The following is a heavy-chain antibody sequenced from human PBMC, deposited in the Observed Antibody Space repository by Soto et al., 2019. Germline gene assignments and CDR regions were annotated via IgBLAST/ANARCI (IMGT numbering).Heavy chain of an antibody. CDR2: ISAYNGNT. Sequence: GASVKVSCKASGYTFTSYGISWVRQAPGQGLEWMGWISAYNGNTNYAQKLQGRVTMTTDTSTSTAYMELRSLRSDDTAVYYCARDQIDYYDSSGYSLDYYYYGMDVWGQGTTVTV. V-gene: IGHV1-18*01. CDR3: ARDQIDYYDSSGYSLDYYYYGMDV. D-gene: IGHD3-22*01. CDR1: GYTFTSYG. J-gene: IGHJ6*02.